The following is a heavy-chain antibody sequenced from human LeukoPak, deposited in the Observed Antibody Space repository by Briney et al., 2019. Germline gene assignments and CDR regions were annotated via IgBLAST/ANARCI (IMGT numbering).Heavy chain of an antibody. CDR1: GGSISSSSYY. D-gene: IGHD6-13*01. CDR2: IYYSGST. J-gene: IGHJ3*02. V-gene: IGHV4-39*07. CDR3: ARYSGSSWPDAFDI. Sequence: KPSETLSLTCTVSGGSISSSSYYWGWIRQPPGKGLEWIGSIYYSGSTYYNPSLKSRVTISVDTSKNQFSLELSSVTAADTAVYYCARYSGSSWPDAFDIWGQGTMVTVSS.